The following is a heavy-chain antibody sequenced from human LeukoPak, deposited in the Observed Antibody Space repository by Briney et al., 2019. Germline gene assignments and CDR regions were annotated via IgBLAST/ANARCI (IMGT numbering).Heavy chain of an antibody. Sequence: PGGSLRLSCAASGFTFSDYYMSWIRQAPGKGLEWVSYISSSGSTIYYADSVKGRFTISRDNAKNSLYLQMNSLRVEDTAVYYCARDPLYCGGDCYHDYWGQGTLVTVSS. V-gene: IGHV3-11*04. CDR2: ISSSGSTI. J-gene: IGHJ4*02. CDR1: GFTFSDYY. D-gene: IGHD2-21*02. CDR3: ARDPLYCGGDCYHDY.